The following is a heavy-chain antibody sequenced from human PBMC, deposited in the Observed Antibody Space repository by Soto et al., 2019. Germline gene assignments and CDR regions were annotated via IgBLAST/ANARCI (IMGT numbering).Heavy chain of an antibody. CDR1: GGSISSSSYY. CDR3: ARRKGGYYGSGSPYNWFDP. J-gene: IGHJ5*02. D-gene: IGHD3-10*01. V-gene: IGHV4-39*01. CDR2: IYYSGST. Sequence: SETLSLTCTVSGGSISSSSYYWGWIRQPPGKGLEWIGSIYYSGSTYYNPSLKSRVTISVDTSKNQFSLKLSSVTAADTAVYYCARRKGGYYGSGSPYNWFDPWGQGTLVTVSS.